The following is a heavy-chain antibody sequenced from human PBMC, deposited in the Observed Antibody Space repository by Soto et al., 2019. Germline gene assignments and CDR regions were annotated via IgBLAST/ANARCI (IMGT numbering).Heavy chain of an antibody. J-gene: IGHJ4*02. D-gene: IGHD6-13*01. CDR1: GGTFSSYA. CDR3: ASLPFIAAAVNYFDY. Sequence: SVKVSCKASGGTFSSYAISWVRQAPGQGLEWMGGIIPIFGTANYAQKFQGRVTITADESTSTAYMELSSLRSEDTAVYYCASLPFIAAAVNYFDYWGQGTLVTVSS. CDR2: IIPIFGTA. V-gene: IGHV1-69*13.